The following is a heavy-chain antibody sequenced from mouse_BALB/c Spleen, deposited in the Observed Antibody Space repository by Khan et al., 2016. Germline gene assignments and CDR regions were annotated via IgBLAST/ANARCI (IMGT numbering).Heavy chain of an antibody. V-gene: IGHV1-9*01. Sequence: QVQLKQSGAELMKPGASVKISCKATGYTFSRYWIEWVKERPGHGLEWIGEILPGSGSTDYNEKFKGKATFTAETSSNTAYIQLSGLTSEVSAVYYCARGAYWGQGTLVTVSA. CDR1: GYTFSRYW. CDR3: ARGAY. J-gene: IGHJ3*01. CDR2: ILPGSGST.